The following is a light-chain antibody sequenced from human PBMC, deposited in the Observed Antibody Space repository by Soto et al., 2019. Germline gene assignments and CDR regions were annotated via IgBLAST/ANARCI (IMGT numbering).Light chain of an antibody. V-gene: IGKV1-12*01. J-gene: IGKJ5*01. CDR2: DDS. CDR1: QGISSW. CDR3: QKAYSFPIT. Sequence: DLQMTQSPSSVSSSLGDRVTLTCRASQGISSWLAWYQQKSGRAPKILIYDDSTLEIGVPSRFSGSRSGTDFTLTVTRLQPEDFATYYCQKAYSFPITCGQGTRLEIK.